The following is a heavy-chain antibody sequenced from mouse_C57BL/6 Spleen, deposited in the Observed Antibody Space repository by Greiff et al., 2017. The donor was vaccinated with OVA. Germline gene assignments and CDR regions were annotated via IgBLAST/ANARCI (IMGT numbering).Heavy chain of an antibody. D-gene: IGHD2-1*01. J-gene: IGHJ4*01. CDR1: GYAFSSSW. V-gene: IGHV1-82*01. CDR3: ARRIYGNYAMDY. Sequence: QVHVKQSGPELVKPGASVKISCKASGYAFSSSWMNWVKQRPGKGLEWIGRIYPGDGDTNYNGKFKGKATLTADKSSSTAYMQLSSLTSEDSAVYFCARRIYGNYAMDYWGQGTSVTVSS. CDR2: IYPGDGDT.